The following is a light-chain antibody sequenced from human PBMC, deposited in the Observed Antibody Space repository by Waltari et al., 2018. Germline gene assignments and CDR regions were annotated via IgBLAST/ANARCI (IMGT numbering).Light chain of an antibody. CDR1: QSVNNF. CDR2: DAS. J-gene: IGKJ4*01. V-gene: IGKV3-11*01. CDR3: QQNRDWPLT. Sequence: EIVLTQSPDTLSLSPGERATLSCRASQSVNNFLGWYQQNPGQAPRPLIFDASNRAAGIPARFSGSGSRTDFTLTISSLEPEDFAVYYCQQNRDWPLTFGGGTRVEIK.